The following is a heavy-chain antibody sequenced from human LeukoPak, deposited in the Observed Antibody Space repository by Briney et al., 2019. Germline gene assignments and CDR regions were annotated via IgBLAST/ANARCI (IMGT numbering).Heavy chain of an antibody. D-gene: IGHD3-22*01. CDR2: NNWNSGST. CDR1: GLTFDDND. V-gene: IGHV3-20*04. J-gene: IGHJ3*02. Sequence: GGSLRLFCAASGLTFDDNDMRWVRQAPGKGLEWASGNNWNSGSTGYADSVKSRLTISRDNAKNSLYLQMNSLRAEDTALYYCAREAQRVMIGAGHAFDIWGQGTMVTVSS. CDR3: AREAQRVMIGAGHAFDI.